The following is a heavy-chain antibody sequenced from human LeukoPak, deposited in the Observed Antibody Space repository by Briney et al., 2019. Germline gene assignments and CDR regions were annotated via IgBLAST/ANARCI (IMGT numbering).Heavy chain of an antibody. D-gene: IGHD1-26*01. Sequence: PGGSLRLSCAASGFLFSSYGMHWVRQAPGKGLEWVAFIQYDGSNQYYADSVKGRFTISRDNSKNTLYLQMSSLRAEDTAIYYCAKSSGGYYAGYFDYWGQGTLVTVSS. J-gene: IGHJ4*02. CDR1: GFLFSSYG. CDR2: IQYDGSNQ. V-gene: IGHV3-30*02. CDR3: AKSSGGYYAGYFDY.